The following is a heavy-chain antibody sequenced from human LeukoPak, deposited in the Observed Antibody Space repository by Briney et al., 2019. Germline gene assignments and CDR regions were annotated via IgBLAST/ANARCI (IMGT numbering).Heavy chain of an antibody. D-gene: IGHD2-15*01. Sequence: GGSLRLSCAASGFTFSSYWMSWVRQAPGKGLGWVANIKQDGNEKYYVDSLRGRFTISRDNAKNSLYLQMNSLRAEDTAVYYCARDCGGGSCYGPYDAFDIWGQGTMVTVSS. CDR3: ARDCGGGSCYGPYDAFDI. J-gene: IGHJ3*02. V-gene: IGHV3-7*01. CDR1: GFTFSSYW. CDR2: IKQDGNEK.